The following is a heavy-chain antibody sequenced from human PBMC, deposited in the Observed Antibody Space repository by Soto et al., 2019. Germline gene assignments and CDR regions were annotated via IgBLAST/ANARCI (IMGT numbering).Heavy chain of an antibody. V-gene: IGHV3-30*15. CDR2: ISYDGINE. CDR3: ARDRLRLGELSLIGYFDY. Sequence: QVQLVESGGSMVQPGRSLRLSCEASGFTFTSYAMHWVRQAPGKGLGWVAVISYDGINEYYADSVKGRFTISRDNSKNTLFLQMSSLRVEDTAVYYCARDRLRLGELSLIGYFDYWGQGTLVTVSS. J-gene: IGHJ4*02. CDR1: GFTFTSYA. D-gene: IGHD3-16*02.